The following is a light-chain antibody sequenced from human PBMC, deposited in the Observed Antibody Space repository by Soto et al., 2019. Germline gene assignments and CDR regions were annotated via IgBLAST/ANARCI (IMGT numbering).Light chain of an antibody. CDR1: NSNIGSHT. CDR2: RNT. J-gene: IGLJ3*02. Sequence: QSVLTQPPSASGTPGQTIAISCSGGNSNIGSHTVNWFQQLPGTAPRLLIYRNTQRPSGVPDRFSGSKSGTSASLAISGLQSEYEGDYYCATWDDSLNGVVFGGGTKLTVL. CDR3: ATWDDSLNGVV. V-gene: IGLV1-44*01.